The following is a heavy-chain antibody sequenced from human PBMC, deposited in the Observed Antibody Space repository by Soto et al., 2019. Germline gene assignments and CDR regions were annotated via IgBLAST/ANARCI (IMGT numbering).Heavy chain of an antibody. J-gene: IGHJ5*01. D-gene: IGHD1-26*01. CDR2: IYYSGST. CDR1: GGYISSSSYY. CDR3: ARLFTTTGSYDS. Sequence: SETLSLTCTVSGGYISSSSYYWGWIRQPPGKGLEWIGNIYYSGSTYYNPSLKSRVTISVDTSKNQFSLKLSSVTAADTAVYFCARLFTTTGSYDSWGQGTLVTVSS. V-gene: IGHV4-39*01.